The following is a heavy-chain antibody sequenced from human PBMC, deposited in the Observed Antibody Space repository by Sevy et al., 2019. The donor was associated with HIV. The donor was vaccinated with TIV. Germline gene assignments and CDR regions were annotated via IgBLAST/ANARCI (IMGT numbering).Heavy chain of an antibody. CDR1: GFTFGDYA. CDR2: IRSKAYGGTT. V-gene: IGHV3-49*03. D-gene: IGHD3-3*01. J-gene: IGHJ3*02. CDR3: TRDSYYDFWSGYPGVGAFDI. Sequence: GGSLRLSCTASGFTFGDYAMSWFRQAPGKGLEWVGFIRSKAYGGTTEYAASVKGRFTISRDDSKSIAYLQMNSLKTEDTAVYYCTRDSYYDFWSGYPGVGAFDIWGQGTMVTVSS.